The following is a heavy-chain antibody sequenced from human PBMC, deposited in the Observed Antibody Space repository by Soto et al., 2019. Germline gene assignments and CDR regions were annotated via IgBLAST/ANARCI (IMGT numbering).Heavy chain of an antibody. Sequence: ASVKVSCKASGYTFTSYAMHWVRQAPGQRLEWMGWINPNSGGTNYAQKFQGWVTMTRDTSISTAYMELSRLRSDDTAVYYCARVKAAVDYYYGMDVWGQGTTVTVSS. CDR1: GYTFTSYA. D-gene: IGHD6-13*01. J-gene: IGHJ6*02. CDR3: ARVKAAVDYYYGMDV. CDR2: INPNSGGT. V-gene: IGHV1-2*04.